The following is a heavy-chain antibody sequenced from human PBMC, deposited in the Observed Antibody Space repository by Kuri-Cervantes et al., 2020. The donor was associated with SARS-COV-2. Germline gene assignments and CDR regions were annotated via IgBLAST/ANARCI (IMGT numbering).Heavy chain of an antibody. CDR2: IYYSGST. J-gene: IGHJ4*02. Sequence: ESLKISCTVSGGSISSYYWSWIRQPPGKGLEWIGYIYYSGSTNYNPSLKSRVTISVDTSKNQFSLKLSSVTAADTAVYYCARLLVVATVFDYWGQGNLVNVSS. V-gene: IGHV4-59*08. D-gene: IGHD5-12*01. CDR1: GGSISSYY. CDR3: ARLLVVATVFDY.